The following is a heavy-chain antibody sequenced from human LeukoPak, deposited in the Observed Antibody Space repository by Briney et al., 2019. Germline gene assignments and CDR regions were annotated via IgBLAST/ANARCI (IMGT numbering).Heavy chain of an antibody. CDR2: IIPIFGTA. CDR3: ARPPLGYSYAEGTHFDY. Sequence: ASVKVSCKASVGTFSSYTISWVRQAPGQGLEWMGGIIPIFGTANYAQKFQGRVTITADESTSTAYMELSSLRSEDTAVYYCARPPLGYSYAEGTHFDYWGQGTLVTVSS. D-gene: IGHD5-18*01. CDR1: VGTFSSYT. V-gene: IGHV1-69*13. J-gene: IGHJ4*02.